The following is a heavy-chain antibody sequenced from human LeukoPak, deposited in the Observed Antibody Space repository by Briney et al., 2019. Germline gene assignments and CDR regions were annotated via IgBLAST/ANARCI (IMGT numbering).Heavy chain of an antibody. CDR3: ARGLRLGEFDNY. CDR1: GGSISSSSYY. D-gene: IGHD3-16*01. CDR2: IYYSGST. V-gene: IGHV4-39*01. J-gene: IGHJ4*02. Sequence: SETLSLTCTVSGGSISSSSYYWGWIRQPPGKGLEWIGSIYYSGSTYYNPSLKSRVTISVDTSKNQFPLKLSSVTAADTAVYYCARGLRLGEFDNYWGQGTLVTVSS.